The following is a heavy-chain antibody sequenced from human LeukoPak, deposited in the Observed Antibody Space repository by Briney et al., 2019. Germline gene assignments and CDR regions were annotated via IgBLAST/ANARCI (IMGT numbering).Heavy chain of an antibody. CDR3: ARGRVSSSTWYSTYYYFFYMDF. V-gene: IGHV4-61*10. CDR1: GDSISSGDYY. D-gene: IGHD4-11*01. CDR2: VDHTGST. Sequence: PSETLSLTCTVSGDSISSGDYYWSWIRQPAGKGLEWIGYVDHTGSTKFNPSLNGRVSISRDTSNNFFSLRLRSVTAADTAVYFCARGRVSSSTWYSTYYYFFYMDFWGKGTTVTVSS. J-gene: IGHJ6*03.